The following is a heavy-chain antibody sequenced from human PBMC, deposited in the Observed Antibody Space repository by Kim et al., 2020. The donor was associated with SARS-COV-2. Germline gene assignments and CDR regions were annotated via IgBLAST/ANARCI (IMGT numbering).Heavy chain of an antibody. CDR3: ARAPSGSSSAFDI. V-gene: IGHV1-2*04. CDR2: INPNSGGT. Sequence: ASVKVSCKASGYTFTGYYMHWVRQAPGQGLEWMGWINPNSGGTNYAQKFQGWVTMTRDTSISTAYMELSRLRSDDTAVYYCARAPSGSSSAFDIWGQGTMVTSLQ. CDR1: GYTFTGYY. D-gene: IGHD1-26*01. J-gene: IGHJ3*02.